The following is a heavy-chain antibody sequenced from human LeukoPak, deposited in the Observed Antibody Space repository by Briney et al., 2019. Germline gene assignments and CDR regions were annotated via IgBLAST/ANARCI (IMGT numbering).Heavy chain of an antibody. CDR3: ARLPRAYYYYGMDV. Sequence: GGSLRLSCAASGFTFSSYAMHWVRQAPGKGLEWVAVISYDGSNKYYADSVKGRFTISRHNSKNTLYLQMNSLRAEDTAVYYCARLPRAYYYYGMDVWGQGTTVTVSS. J-gene: IGHJ6*02. V-gene: IGHV3-30*14. CDR2: ISYDGSNK. CDR1: GFTFSSYA.